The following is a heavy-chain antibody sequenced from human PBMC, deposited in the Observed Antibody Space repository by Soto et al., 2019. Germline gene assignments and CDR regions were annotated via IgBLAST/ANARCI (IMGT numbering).Heavy chain of an antibody. Sequence: PSDTLSLTCVVYGGSFSGYYWSWIRQPPGKGLEWIGEINHSGSTNYNPSLKSRVTISIDTSKNQFSLNLSSVTAADTAVYYCARLYGYYYHYYTDVWGKGTKVTVSS. V-gene: IGHV4-34*01. CDR1: GGSFSGYY. CDR2: INHSGST. J-gene: IGHJ6*03. CDR3: ARLYGYYYHYYTDV. D-gene: IGHD3-16*01.